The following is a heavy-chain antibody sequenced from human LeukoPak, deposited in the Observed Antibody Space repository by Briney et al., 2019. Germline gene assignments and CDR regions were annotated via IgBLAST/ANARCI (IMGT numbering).Heavy chain of an antibody. CDR1: GFTFSSYS. V-gene: IGHV3-48*04. J-gene: IGHJ4*02. Sequence: PGGSLRLSCAASGFTFSSYSMNWVRQAPGKGLDWVSYISSGSRTIFYGDSVKGRFTISRDNAKNSLYLQMNSLRAEDTAVYYCARGRDIVVVPAALATAPLADYWGQGTLVTVSS. D-gene: IGHD2-2*01. CDR2: ISSGSRTI. CDR3: ARGRDIVVVPAALATAPLADY.